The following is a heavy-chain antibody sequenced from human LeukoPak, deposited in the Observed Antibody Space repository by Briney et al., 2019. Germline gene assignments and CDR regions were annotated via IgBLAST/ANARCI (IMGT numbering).Heavy chain of an antibody. CDR1: GYTFTGYY. V-gene: IGHV1-2*02. D-gene: IGHD2-15*01. Sequence: GASVKVSCKASGYTFTGYYMHWVRQAPGQGLEWMGWINPNSGGTNYAQKFQGRVTMTRDMSISTAYMELSRLRSDDTAVYYCARDPADIVVRGWDYYYYYMDVWGKGTTVTVSS. J-gene: IGHJ6*03. CDR2: INPNSGGT. CDR3: ARDPADIVVRGWDYYYYYMDV.